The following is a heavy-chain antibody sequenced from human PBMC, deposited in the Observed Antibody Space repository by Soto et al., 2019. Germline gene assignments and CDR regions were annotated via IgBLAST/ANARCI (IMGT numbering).Heavy chain of an antibody. CDR1: GYTFTSYA. D-gene: IGHD3-9*01. CDR3: ASGVLRYFDWLSQTLDY. V-gene: IGHV1-3*01. J-gene: IGHJ4*02. Sequence: QVQLVQSGAEVKKPGASVKVSCKASGYTFTSYAMHWVRQAPGQRLEWMGWINAGNGNTKYSQKFQGRVTITRDTSLSIXYMELSSLRSEDTAVYYCASGVLRYFDWLSQTLDYWGQGTLVTVSS. CDR2: INAGNGNT.